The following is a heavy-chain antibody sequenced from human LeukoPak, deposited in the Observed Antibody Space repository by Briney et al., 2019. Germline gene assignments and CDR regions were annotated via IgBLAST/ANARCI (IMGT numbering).Heavy chain of an antibody. CDR2: IYTSGST. J-gene: IGHJ4*02. D-gene: IGHD6-13*01. V-gene: IGHV4-4*07. Sequence: SETLSLTCTVSGGSISSYYWSWIRQPAGKGLEWIGRIYTSGSTNYNPSLKSRVTISVDKSKNQFSLKRSSVIAADTAVYYCARDGGMGIAATGVDYWGQGTLVTVSS. CDR1: GGSISSYY. CDR3: ARDGGMGIAATGVDY.